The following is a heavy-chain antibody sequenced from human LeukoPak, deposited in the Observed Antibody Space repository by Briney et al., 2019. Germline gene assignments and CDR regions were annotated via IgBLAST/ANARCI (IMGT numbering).Heavy chain of an antibody. CDR2: ISYDGSNK. V-gene: IGHV3-30-3*01. CDR1: GFTFSSYA. Sequence: GRSLRLSCAASGFTFSSYAMHWVRQAPGKGLEWVAVISYDGSNKYYADSVKGRFTISRDNSKNTLYLQMNSLRAEDTAVYYCATPSQVPAAGTDDAFDIWGQGTMVTVSS. J-gene: IGHJ3*02. D-gene: IGHD6-13*01. CDR3: ATPSQVPAAGTDDAFDI.